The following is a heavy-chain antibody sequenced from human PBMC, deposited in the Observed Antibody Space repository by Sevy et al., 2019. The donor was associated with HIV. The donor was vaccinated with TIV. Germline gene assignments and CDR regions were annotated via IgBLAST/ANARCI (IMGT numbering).Heavy chain of an antibody. CDR2: IRSSGSTI. CDR3: ARGGIAAADPTYYYYYGMDV. D-gene: IGHD6-13*01. CDR1: GFTFSDYY. Sequence: GGSLRLSCAASGFTFSDYYMSWIRQAPVKGLEWVSYIRSSGSTIYYADSVKGRFTIYRDNAKNSLYLQMNSLRAEDTAEYYCARGGIAAADPTYYYYYGMDVWGQGTTVTVSS. V-gene: IGHV3-11*01. J-gene: IGHJ6*02.